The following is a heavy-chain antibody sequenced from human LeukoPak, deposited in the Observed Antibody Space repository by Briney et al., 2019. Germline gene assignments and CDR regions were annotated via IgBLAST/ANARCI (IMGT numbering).Heavy chain of an antibody. CDR1: GFIFGDYY. CDR2: ISSGTINHS. D-gene: IGHD4-23*01. Sequence: GGSLRLSCKASGFIFGDYYMNWIRQAPGKGLECLSYISSGTINHSNYADSVKGRFTISRDNTKNSLYLQMNSLRAEDTAVYYCARRGDGYGGMTARYFQHWGQGTLVTVSS. J-gene: IGHJ1*01. CDR3: ARRGDGYGGMTARYFQH. V-gene: IGHV3-11*06.